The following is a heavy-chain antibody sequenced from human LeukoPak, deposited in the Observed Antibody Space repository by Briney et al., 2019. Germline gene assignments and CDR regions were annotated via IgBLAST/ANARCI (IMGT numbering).Heavy chain of an antibody. CDR2: IYYSGST. Sequence: SQTLSLTCTVSGGSISSGGYYWSWIRQHPGKGLEWIGYIYYSGSTYYNPSLKSRVTISVDTSKNQFSLKLSSVTGADTAVYYCAREVVYCSSTSCYGYWFDPWGQGTLVTVSS. J-gene: IGHJ5*02. CDR3: AREVVYCSSTSCYGYWFDP. D-gene: IGHD2-2*01. V-gene: IGHV4-31*03. CDR1: GGSISSGGYY.